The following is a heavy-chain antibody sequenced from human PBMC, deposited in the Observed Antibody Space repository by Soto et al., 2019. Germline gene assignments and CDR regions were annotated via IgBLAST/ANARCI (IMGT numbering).Heavy chain of an antibody. CDR1: GGTFSSYA. CDR2: IIPIFGTA. Sequence: SVKVSCKASGGTFSSYAISWVRQAPGQGLEWMGGIIPIFGTANYAQKFQGRVTITADESTSTAYMELSSLRSEDTAVYYCARDKNPTYYYDSSGYYWFDPWGQGTLVTVSS. CDR3: ARDKNPTYYYDSSGYYWFDP. D-gene: IGHD3-22*01. J-gene: IGHJ5*02. V-gene: IGHV1-69*13.